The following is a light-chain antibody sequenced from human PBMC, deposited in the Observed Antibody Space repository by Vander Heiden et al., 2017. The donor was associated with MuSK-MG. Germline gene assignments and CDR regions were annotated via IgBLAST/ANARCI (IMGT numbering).Light chain of an antibody. J-gene: IGKJ5*01. CDR2: AAS. Sequence: EIVFAQSPATLSLSPGERATLPCRASLSINCYVGYYQQKPEQAPRLLNAAASNRATGTPARFSGSGSGTDSPLIISRLAHEVSAFYYRQQRSTPITFGQGTRLEIK. CDR1: LSINCY. CDR3: QQRSTPIT. V-gene: IGKV3-11*01.